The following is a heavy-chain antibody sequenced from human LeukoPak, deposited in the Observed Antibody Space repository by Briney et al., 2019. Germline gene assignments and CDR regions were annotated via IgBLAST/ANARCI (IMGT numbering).Heavy chain of an antibody. V-gene: IGHV3-21*01. D-gene: IGHD2-15*01. CDR2: ISSSSTYI. CDR1: GFTFSSYS. J-gene: IGHJ4*02. Sequence: PGGSLRLSCAASGFTFSSYSMNWVRQAPGKGLEWVSSISSSSTYIYYADSVKGRFTISRDNAKNTLYLQMNSLRAEDTAVYYCARDNEYCTGGTCRLDYWGQGALVTVSS. CDR3: ARDNEYCTGGTCRLDY.